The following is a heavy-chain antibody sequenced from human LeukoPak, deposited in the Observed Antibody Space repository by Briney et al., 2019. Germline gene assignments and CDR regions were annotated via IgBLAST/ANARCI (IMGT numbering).Heavy chain of an antibody. CDR3: ARDFKSGYVDS. V-gene: IGHV3-33*01. CDR1: GFTFSNYG. J-gene: IGHJ4*02. D-gene: IGHD3-3*01. Sequence: PGGSLRLSCAASGFTFSNYGMHWVRQAPGKGLEWVAVVLDDGSREDFADSVKGRFTISRDNSKNTVLLQMNSLRAEDTAVYYCARDFKSGYVDSWGQGTLVTVSS. CDR2: VLDDGSRE.